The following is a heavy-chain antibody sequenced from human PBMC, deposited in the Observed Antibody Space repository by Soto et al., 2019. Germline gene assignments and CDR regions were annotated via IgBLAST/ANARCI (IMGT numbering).Heavy chain of an antibody. V-gene: IGHV1-18*01. CDR3: ARYLRYFDWLFLLPRDY. D-gene: IGHD3-9*01. Sequence: QVQLVQSGAEVKKPGASVKVSCKASGYTFTSYGISWVRQAPGQGLEWMGWISAYNGNTHYAQKLQGRVTMTTDTSTSTAYIELRSLSSDDTAVYYCARYLRYFDWLFLLPRDYWGQGTLVTVSS. J-gene: IGHJ4*02. CDR1: GYTFTSYG. CDR2: ISAYNGNT.